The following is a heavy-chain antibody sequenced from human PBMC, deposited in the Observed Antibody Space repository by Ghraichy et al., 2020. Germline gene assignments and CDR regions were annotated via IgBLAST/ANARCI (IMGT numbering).Heavy chain of an antibody. D-gene: IGHD6-19*01. CDR1: GDSVSSNSAA. CDR2: TYYRSKWYN. CDR3: AAAGYSSGWYYFDY. J-gene: IGHJ4*02. V-gene: IGHV6-1*01. Sequence: QTLSLTCAISGDSVSSNSAAWNWIRQSPSRGLEWLGRTYYRSKWYNDYAVSVKSRITINPDTSKNQFSLQLNSVTPEDTAVYYCAAAGYSSGWYYFDYWGQGTLVTVSS.